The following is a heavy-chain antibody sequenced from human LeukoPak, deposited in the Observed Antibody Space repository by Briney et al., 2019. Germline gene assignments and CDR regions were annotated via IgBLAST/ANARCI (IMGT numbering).Heavy chain of an antibody. J-gene: IGHJ4*02. CDR3: ARELVESPPRYCSSTSCPPRDY. CDR2: INAGNGNT. V-gene: IGHV1-3*01. CDR1: GYTFTSYA. Sequence: GASVKVSCKASGYTFTSYAMHWVRQAPGQRLEWMGWINAGNGNTKYSQKFQSRVTITRDTSASTAYMELSSLRSEDTAVYYCARELVESPPRYCSSTSCPPRDYWGQGTLVTVSS. D-gene: IGHD2-2*01.